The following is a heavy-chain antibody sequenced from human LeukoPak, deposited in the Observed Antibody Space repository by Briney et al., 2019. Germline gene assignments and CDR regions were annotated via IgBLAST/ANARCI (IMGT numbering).Heavy chain of an antibody. CDR3: AKAGSSGRSENDY. CDR1: GFTFSSYA. D-gene: IGHD6-19*01. V-gene: IGHV3-23*01. CDR2: ISGSGDST. J-gene: IGHJ4*02. Sequence: GGSLRLSCAASGFTFSSYAMSWVRQAPGKGLEWVSVISGSGDSTYYADSVKGRFTISRDNSKNTLYLQMNSLRAEDTAVYYCAKAGSSGRSENDYWGQGTLVTVSS.